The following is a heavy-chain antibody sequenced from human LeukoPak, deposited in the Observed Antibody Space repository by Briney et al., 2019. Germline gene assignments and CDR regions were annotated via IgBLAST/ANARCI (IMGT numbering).Heavy chain of an antibody. J-gene: IGHJ5*02. CDR2: INPNSGVT. Sequence: ASVKVSCKASGYTFTGYYMHWVRQAPGQGLEWMGWINPNSGVTKSAQKFQGRVTMTRDTSISTAYMELNRLTSGDTAVYYCARRSKIFGVWLDPWGQGTLVTVSS. CDR1: GYTFTGYY. CDR3: ARRSKIFGVWLDP. D-gene: IGHD3-3*01. V-gene: IGHV1-2*02.